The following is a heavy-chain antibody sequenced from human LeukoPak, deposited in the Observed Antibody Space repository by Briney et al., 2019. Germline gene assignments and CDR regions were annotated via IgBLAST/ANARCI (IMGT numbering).Heavy chain of an antibody. CDR1: GFTFSSYA. V-gene: IGHV3-23*01. Sequence: GRTQRLSQGASGFTFSSYATSWVPKSPGKGLEWGSGLTEKGDNTYYADSPKGRFPIPRDNYKNTLYLQMNSLRAEDTAVYYCAKRDSSGSYEGDYWGQGSLVSVCS. CDR2: LTEKGDNT. J-gene: IGHJ4*02. CDR3: AKRDSSGSYEGDY. D-gene: IGHD1-26*01.